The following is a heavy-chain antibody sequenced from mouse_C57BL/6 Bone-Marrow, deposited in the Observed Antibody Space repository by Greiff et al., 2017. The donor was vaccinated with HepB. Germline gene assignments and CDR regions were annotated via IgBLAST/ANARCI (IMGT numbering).Heavy chain of an antibody. CDR2: INYDGSST. J-gene: IGHJ2*01. CDR3: ASGSSYNYFDY. V-gene: IGHV5-16*01. Sequence: EVMLVESEGGLVQPGSSMKLSCTASGFTFSDYYMAWVRQVPEKGLEWVANINYDGSSTYYLDSLKSRFIISRDNAKNILYLQMSSLKSEDTATYYCASGSSYNYFDYWGQGTTLTVSS. CDR1: GFTFSDYY. D-gene: IGHD1-1*01.